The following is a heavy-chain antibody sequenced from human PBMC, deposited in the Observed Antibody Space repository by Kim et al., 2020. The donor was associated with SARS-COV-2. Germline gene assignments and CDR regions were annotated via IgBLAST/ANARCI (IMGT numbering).Heavy chain of an antibody. CDR2: INHSGST. D-gene: IGHD5-18*01. V-gene: IGHV4-34*01. CDR3: ARGRPAHSYGRYYYYGMD. Sequence: SETLSLTCAVYGGSFSGYYWSWIRQPPGKGLEWIGEINHSGSTNYNPSLKSRVTISVDTSKNQFSLKLSSVTAADTAVDYCARGRPAHSYGRYYYYGMD. J-gene: IGHJ6*01. CDR1: GGSFSGYY.